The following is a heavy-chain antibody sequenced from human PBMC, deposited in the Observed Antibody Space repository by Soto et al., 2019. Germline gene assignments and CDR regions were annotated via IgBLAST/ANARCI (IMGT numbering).Heavy chain of an antibody. CDR2: ISAYNGNT. CDR1: GYTFTSYD. V-gene: IGHV1-18*01. CDR3: ARERIAEPGIAVAGTKGFEP. Sequence: ASVKVSCKASGYTFTSYDINWVRQATGQGLEWMGWISAYNGNTNYAQKLQGRVTMTTDTSTSTAYMELRSLRSDDTAVYYCARERIAEPGIAVAGTKGFEPWGQGTLVTVS. D-gene: IGHD6-19*01. J-gene: IGHJ5*02.